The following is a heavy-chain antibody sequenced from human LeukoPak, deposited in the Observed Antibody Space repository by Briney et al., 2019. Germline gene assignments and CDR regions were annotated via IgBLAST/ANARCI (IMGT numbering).Heavy chain of an antibody. CDR3: AKDQGSHYYGSGSYPNY. CDR1: GFTFSSYA. CDR2: ISGSGGST. V-gene: IGHV3-23*01. Sequence: GGSLRLSCAASGFTFSSYAMSWVRQAPGKGLEWVSAISGSGGSTYYADSVKGRFTISRDNSTNTLYLQMNSLRAEDTAVYYCAKDQGSHYYGSGSYPNYWGQGTLVTVSS. D-gene: IGHD3-10*01. J-gene: IGHJ4*02.